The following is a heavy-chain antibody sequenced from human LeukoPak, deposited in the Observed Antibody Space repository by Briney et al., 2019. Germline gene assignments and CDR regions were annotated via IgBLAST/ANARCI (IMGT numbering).Heavy chain of an antibody. V-gene: IGHV3-48*01. Sequence: GGSLRLPCAASGFTFSSYSMNWVRQAPGKGLEWVSYISSSSSTIYYADSVKGRFTISRDNAKNSLYLQMNSLRAEDTAVYYCASPASGYGDYVAAFDIWGQGTMVTVSS. CDR3: ASPASGYGDYVAAFDI. CDR1: GFTFSSYS. D-gene: IGHD4-17*01. J-gene: IGHJ3*02. CDR2: ISSSSSTI.